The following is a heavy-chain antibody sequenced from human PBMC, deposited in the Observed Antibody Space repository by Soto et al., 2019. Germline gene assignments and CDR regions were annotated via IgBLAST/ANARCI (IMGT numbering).Heavy chain of an antibody. V-gene: IGHV4-34*01. D-gene: IGHD5-18*01. CDR2: INHSGST. CDR3: ARGESGYSYGEYYGMDV. J-gene: IGHJ6*02. CDR1: GGSFSGYY. Sequence: PSETLSLTCAVYGGSFSGYYGRWFRQPPGKGLEWIGEINHSGSTNYNPSLKSRVTISVDTSKNQFSLKLSSVTAADTAVYYCARGESGYSYGEYYGMDVWGQGTTVTVSS.